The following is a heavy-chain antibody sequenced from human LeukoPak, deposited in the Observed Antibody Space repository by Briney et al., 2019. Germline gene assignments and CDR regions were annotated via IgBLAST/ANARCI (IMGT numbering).Heavy chain of an antibody. CDR2: INHSGST. CDR3: ARRKEYVGWFDT. CDR1: GGSFSGYY. J-gene: IGHJ5*02. Sequence: SETLSLTCAVYGGSFSGYYWSWIRQPPKKGLEWIGDINHSGSTNYNASLQSRVTMSVDTSKNQFSLKMNSVTAADTALYYCARRKEYVGWFDTWGQGTLVIVSS. V-gene: IGHV4-34*01. D-gene: IGHD6-6*01.